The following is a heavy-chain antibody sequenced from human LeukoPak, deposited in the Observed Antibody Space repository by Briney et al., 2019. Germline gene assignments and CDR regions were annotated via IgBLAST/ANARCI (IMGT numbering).Heavy chain of an antibody. V-gene: IGHV4-31*03. CDR1: GASFNSDDQY. Sequence: MSSETLSLTCTVSGASFNSDDQYWNWIRQSPGKGLEWIGSIHPSGMLYNNPSLESRVTMSRDTSKNQFSLNLNSVTAADTAVYFCSRGLDSRKLGYWGQGTLVIVSS. CDR3: SRGLDSRKLGY. D-gene: IGHD3-22*01. J-gene: IGHJ4*02. CDR2: IHPSGML.